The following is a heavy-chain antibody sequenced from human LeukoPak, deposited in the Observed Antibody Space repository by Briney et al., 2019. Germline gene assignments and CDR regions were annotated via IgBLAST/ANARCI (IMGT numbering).Heavy chain of an antibody. Sequence: PGGSLRLSCAASGFTFSTCWMTWVRQAPGKGLEWVANIKQDGSERYYVDSVKGRFTISRDNAKSSLYLQMNSLSAEDTAVYYCAKSLVVVNDPPDYWGQGTLVTVSS. J-gene: IGHJ4*02. CDR1: GFTFSTCW. CDR3: AKSLVVVNDPPDY. CDR2: IKQDGSER. D-gene: IGHD2-21*01. V-gene: IGHV3-7*01.